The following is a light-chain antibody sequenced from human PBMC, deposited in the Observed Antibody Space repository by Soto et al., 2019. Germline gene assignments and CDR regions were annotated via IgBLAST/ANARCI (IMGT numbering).Light chain of an antibody. J-gene: IGLJ3*02. V-gene: IGLV2-23*02. CDR2: EVS. Sequence: QSVPIQPASVSGSPGQSVTISCTGTSSDVAIYNLVSWYQQYPGKAPKLILYEVSKWPSGISHRFSGSKSGNTASLTISGLQAEDEADYYCCAYAGSRTWVFGGGTQLTVL. CDR3: CAYAGSRTWV. CDR1: SSDVAIYNL.